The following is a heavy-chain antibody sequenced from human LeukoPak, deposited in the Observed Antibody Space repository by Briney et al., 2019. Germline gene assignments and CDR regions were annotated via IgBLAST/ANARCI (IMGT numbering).Heavy chain of an antibody. J-gene: IGHJ4*02. V-gene: IGHV3-23*01. CDR1: GFTFSSYA. Sequence: PGGSLRLSCAASGFTFSSYAMSWVRQAPGKGLEWVSAISGSGGSTYYADSVKGRFTTSRDNSKNTLYLQMNSLRVEDTAVYFCARDRPNYYGSNGHYYRRNGDYWGQGTLVTVSS. CDR3: ARDRPNYYGSNGHYYRRNGDY. D-gene: IGHD3-22*01. CDR2: ISGSGGST.